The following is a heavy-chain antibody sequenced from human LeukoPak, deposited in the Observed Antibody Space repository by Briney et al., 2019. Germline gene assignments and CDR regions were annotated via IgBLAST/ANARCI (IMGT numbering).Heavy chain of an antibody. CDR2: IIPIFGTA. CDR1: GGTFSSYA. Sequence: SVKVPCKASGGTFSSYAISWVRQAPGQGLEWMGGIIPIFGTANYAQKFQGRVTITTDESTSTAYMELSSLRSEDTAVYYCARGELLGDWFDPWGQGTLVTVSS. V-gene: IGHV1-69*05. J-gene: IGHJ5*02. D-gene: IGHD1-7*01. CDR3: ARGELLGDWFDP.